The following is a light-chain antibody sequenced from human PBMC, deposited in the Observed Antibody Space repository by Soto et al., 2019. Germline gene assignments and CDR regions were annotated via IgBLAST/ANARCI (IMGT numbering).Light chain of an antibody. V-gene: IGLV2-14*01. CDR1: SSDVGGYNY. Sequence: QSALTQPASVSGSPGQSITISCTGTSSDVGGYNYVSWYQQQSGKAPKLMIHEVSNRPSGVSNRFSASKSGRTASLTISGLQPEDEADYYCCSYAGSSSVVFGGGTQLTVL. CDR3: CSYAGSSSVV. J-gene: IGLJ2*01. CDR2: EVS.